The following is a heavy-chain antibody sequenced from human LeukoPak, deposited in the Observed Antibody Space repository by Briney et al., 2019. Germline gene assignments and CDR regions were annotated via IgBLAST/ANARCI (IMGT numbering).Heavy chain of an antibody. Sequence: SETLSLTCTVSGGSISSSSYYWGWIRQPPGKGLEWIGSIYYSGSTYYNPSLKSRVTISVDTSKNQFSLKLISLTAADTAMYYCARGRWELLSWGQGTLVTVSS. CDR2: IYYSGST. V-gene: IGHV4-39*07. CDR3: ARGRWELLS. J-gene: IGHJ4*02. D-gene: IGHD1-26*01. CDR1: GGSISSSSYY.